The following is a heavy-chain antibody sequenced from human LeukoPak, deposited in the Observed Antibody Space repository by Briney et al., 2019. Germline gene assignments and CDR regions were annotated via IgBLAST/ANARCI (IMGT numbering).Heavy chain of an antibody. D-gene: IGHD3-22*01. CDR3: ARPHYYDSSGLPYYFDY. CDR1: GYTFTSYY. J-gene: IGHJ4*02. V-gene: IGHV1-46*01. Sequence: GASVKVSCKASGYTFTSYYMHWVRQAPGQGLEWMGIINPSGGSTSYAQKFQGRVTMTRDMSTSTVYMELSSLRSEDTAVYYYARPHYYDSSGLPYYFDYWGQGTLVTVSS. CDR2: INPSGGST.